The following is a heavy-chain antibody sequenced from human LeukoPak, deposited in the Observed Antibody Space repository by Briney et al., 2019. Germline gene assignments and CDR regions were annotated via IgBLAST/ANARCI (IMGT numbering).Heavy chain of an antibody. V-gene: IGHV3-23*01. CDR3: ATAPMVRGVNPFDY. D-gene: IGHD3-10*01. CDR1: GFTFSSYA. CDR2: ISGSGGST. Sequence: GGSLRLSCAASGFTFSSYAMSWVRQAPGKGLEWVSAISGSGGSTYYADSVKGRFTISRDNSKNTLYLQMNSLRAEDTAVYYCATAPMVRGVNPFDYWGQGTLVTVSS. J-gene: IGHJ4*02.